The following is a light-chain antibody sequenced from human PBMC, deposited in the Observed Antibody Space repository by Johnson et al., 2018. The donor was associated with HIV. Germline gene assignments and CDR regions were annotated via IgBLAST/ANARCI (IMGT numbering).Light chain of an antibody. CDR3: GTWDGVLSGCV. J-gene: IGLJ1*01. CDR2: DNN. Sequence: QSVLTQPPSVSAAPGQKVTISCSGSSSNIGNNYVSWYQQLPGTAPKLLIYDNNKRPSGIPDRFSASKSGTSATLGITGLQTGDEADYYCGTWDGVLSGCVFGTGTEVTVL. CDR1: SSNIGNNY. V-gene: IGLV1-51*01.